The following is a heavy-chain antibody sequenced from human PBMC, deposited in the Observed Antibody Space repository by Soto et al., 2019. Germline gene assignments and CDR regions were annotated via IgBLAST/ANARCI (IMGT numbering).Heavy chain of an antibody. CDR3: ARDQHIRGWFDALAI. D-gene: IGHD6-19*01. CDR2: IIPIFGTA. V-gene: IGHV1-69*01. Sequence: KFDWSTVGDGFRSYAIRCRIKKPEQGREWMGGIIPIFGTANYAQKFQGRVTITADESTSTAYMELSSLRSEDTAVYFFARDQHIRGWFDALAIRGQGTTVPVSS. CDR1: GDGFRSYA. J-gene: IGHJ3*02.